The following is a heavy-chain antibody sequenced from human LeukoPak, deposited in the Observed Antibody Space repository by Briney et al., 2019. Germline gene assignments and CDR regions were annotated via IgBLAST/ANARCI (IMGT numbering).Heavy chain of an antibody. V-gene: IGHV1-46*01. Sequence: ASVKVSSKASGYTFTSYYMHWVRQAPGQGLEWMGIINPSGGSTSYAQKFQGRVTMTRDMSTSTVYMELSSLRSEDTAVYYCARATSSSWQFTWGQGTLVTVSS. CDR3: ARATSSSWQFT. CDR2: INPSGGST. J-gene: IGHJ5*02. CDR1: GYTFTSYY. D-gene: IGHD6-13*01.